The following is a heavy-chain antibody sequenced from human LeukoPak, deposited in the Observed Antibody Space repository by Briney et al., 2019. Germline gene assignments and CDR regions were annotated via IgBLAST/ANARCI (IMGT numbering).Heavy chain of an antibody. CDR1: GFTFDDYA. V-gene: IGHV3-30*03. CDR3: AILLYGDYDY. D-gene: IGHD4-17*01. Sequence: GRSLRLSCAASGFTFDDYAMHWVRQAPGKGLEWVAVISYDGSNKYYADSVKGRFTISRDNSKNTLYLQMNSLRAEDTVVYYCAILLYGDYDYWGQGTLVTVSS. J-gene: IGHJ4*02. CDR2: ISYDGSNK.